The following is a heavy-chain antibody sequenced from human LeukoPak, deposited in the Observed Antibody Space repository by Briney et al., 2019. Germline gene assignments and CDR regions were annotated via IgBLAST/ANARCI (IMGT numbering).Heavy chain of an antibody. J-gene: IGHJ4*02. D-gene: IGHD5-24*01. CDR3: AKDAAEMPTILIDY. CDR2: ISWNSGSI. CDR1: GFTFNNDW. V-gene: IGHV3-9*01. Sequence: PGRSLRLCCAASGFTFNNDWMHWARQAPGNGLERVSGISWNSGSIGYADSVKGRFTISRDNAKNSLYLQMNSLRAEDTALYYCAKDAAEMPTILIDYWGQGTLVTVSS.